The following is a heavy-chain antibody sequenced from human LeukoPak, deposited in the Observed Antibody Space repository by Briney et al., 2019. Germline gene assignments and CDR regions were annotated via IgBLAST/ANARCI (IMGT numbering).Heavy chain of an antibody. CDR1: GYTFTIYG. D-gene: IGHD4-17*01. V-gene: IGHV1-18*01. J-gene: IGHJ4*02. Sequence: ASVKVSCKASGYTFTIYGIIWVRQAPGQGLEWVGWISGYTGNTNYAQKLQGRVTMTTDTSTSTAYMDLRSLRSDDTAVYYCARGSYYGDPRRYFDYWGRGTLVTVSS. CDR2: ISGYTGNT. CDR3: ARGSYYGDPRRYFDY.